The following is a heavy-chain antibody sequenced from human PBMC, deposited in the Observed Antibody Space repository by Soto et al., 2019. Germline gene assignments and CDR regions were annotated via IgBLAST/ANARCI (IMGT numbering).Heavy chain of an antibody. J-gene: IGHJ6*02. D-gene: IGHD4-17*01. Sequence: VQLVESGGGVVQPGRSLRLSCAGSGFTFSTFALHWVRQAPGKGLEWVAVVSFNEDKKDYAESVKGRFTISRDNSKNTLSLHMTNLRPEDTAVYRCARDYFGDYLPTYGMDVWGPGTNVIVSS. CDR1: GFTFSTFA. CDR3: ARDYFGDYLPTYGMDV. CDR2: VSFNEDKK. V-gene: IGHV3-30-3*01.